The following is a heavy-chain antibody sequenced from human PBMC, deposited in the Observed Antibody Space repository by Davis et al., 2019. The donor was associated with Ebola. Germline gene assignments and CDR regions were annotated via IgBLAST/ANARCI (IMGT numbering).Heavy chain of an antibody. CDR2: IFPGDSDT. Sequence: GESLKISCKGSGYNFTNYWIAWVRQMSGKGLEWMGIIFPGDSDTRYSPSFQGQVTISADKSFSTAYLQWNSLKASDTAIYYCARRHYDFWSGDFDYWGQGTLVTVSS. D-gene: IGHD3-3*01. J-gene: IGHJ4*02. V-gene: IGHV5-51*01. CDR1: GYNFTNYW. CDR3: ARRHYDFWSGDFDY.